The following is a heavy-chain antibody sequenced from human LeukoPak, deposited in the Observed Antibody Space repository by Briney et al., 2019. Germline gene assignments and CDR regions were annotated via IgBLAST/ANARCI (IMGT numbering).Heavy chain of an antibody. CDR1: GFTFSSYW. J-gene: IGHJ4*02. D-gene: IGHD5-18*01. CDR3: ARDYNYAIDY. Sequence: TGGSLRPSCAASGFTFSSYWMSWVRQAPGKGLVWASHINSDGSTTNYADSVRGRFTISRDNAKNTVHLQMISLRAEDTAVYYCARDYNYAIDYWGQGTLVTVSS. V-gene: IGHV3-74*01. CDR2: INSDGSTT.